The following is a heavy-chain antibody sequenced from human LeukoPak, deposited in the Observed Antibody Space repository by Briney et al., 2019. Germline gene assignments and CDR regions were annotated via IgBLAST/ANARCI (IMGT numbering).Heavy chain of an antibody. CDR1: GGSVSSGSYY. Sequence: SQTLSLTCTVSGGSVSSGSYYWNWIRQPAGKGPEWIGRFYSTGTPGYNPSLKSRVSISEDTSKNQFSLRLNSVTAADTAVYYCATALLSGYAFGYWGQGTLVTVSS. J-gene: IGHJ4*02. CDR2: FYSTGTP. CDR3: ATALLSGYAFGY. D-gene: IGHD5-12*01. V-gene: IGHV4-61*02.